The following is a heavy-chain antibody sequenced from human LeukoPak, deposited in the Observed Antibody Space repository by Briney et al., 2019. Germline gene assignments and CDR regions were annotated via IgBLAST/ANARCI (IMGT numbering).Heavy chain of an antibody. CDR2: IIPILGIA. J-gene: IGHJ6*02. V-gene: IGHV1-69*04. CDR3: ASLVDTAISYYYGMDV. Sequence: SVKVSCKASGGTFSSYAISWVRQAPGQGLEWMGRIIPILGIANYAQKFQGRVTITADKSTSTAYMELSSLRSEDTAVYYCASLVDTAISYYYGMDVWGQGTTVAVSS. D-gene: IGHD5-18*01. CDR1: GGTFSSYA.